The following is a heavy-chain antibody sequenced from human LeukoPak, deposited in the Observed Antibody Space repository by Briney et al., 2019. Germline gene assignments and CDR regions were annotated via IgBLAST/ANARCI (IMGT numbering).Heavy chain of an antibody. Sequence: SGTLSLTCAVYGGSFSGYYWSWVRQPPGKGLEWIGEINHSGSTNYNPSLKSRVTISVDTSKNQFSLKLSSVTAADTAVYYCARGYCSSTSCPNWFDPWGQGTLVTVSS. D-gene: IGHD2-2*01. V-gene: IGHV4-34*01. CDR3: ARGYCSSTSCPNWFDP. J-gene: IGHJ5*02. CDR2: INHSGST. CDR1: GGSFSGYY.